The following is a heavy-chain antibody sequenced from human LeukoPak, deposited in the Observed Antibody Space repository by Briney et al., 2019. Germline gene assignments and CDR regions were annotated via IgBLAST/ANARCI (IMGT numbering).Heavy chain of an antibody. J-gene: IGHJ4*02. CDR2: IYYTGSA. CDR1: GGSISTYF. Sequence: PSETLSLTCTVSGGSISTYFWSWIRQSPGKGLEWIGYIYYTGSANYSPSLRSRVTISVDTSKNQFSLNLNSVTAADTAVYYCARGYRGSTPFDYWGQGTLVTVSS. D-gene: IGHD1-26*01. CDR3: ARGYRGSTPFDY. V-gene: IGHV4-59*08.